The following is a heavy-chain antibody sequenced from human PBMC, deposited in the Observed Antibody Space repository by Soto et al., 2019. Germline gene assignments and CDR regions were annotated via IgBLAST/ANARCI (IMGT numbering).Heavy chain of an antibody. Sequence: GGSLRLSCAASGFTFSSYGMHWVRQAPGKGLEWVAVISYDGSNKYYADSVKGRFTISRDNSKNTLYLQMNSLRAEDTAVYYCAKAVAGNVNWFDPWGQGTLVTVSS. D-gene: IGHD6-19*01. J-gene: IGHJ5*02. CDR2: ISYDGSNK. CDR3: AKAVAGNVNWFDP. CDR1: GFTFSSYG. V-gene: IGHV3-30*18.